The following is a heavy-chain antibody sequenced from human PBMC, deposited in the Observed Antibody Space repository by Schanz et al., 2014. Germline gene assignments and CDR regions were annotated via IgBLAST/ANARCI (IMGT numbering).Heavy chain of an antibody. J-gene: IGHJ4*02. CDR1: GFNFRNYG. CDR3: ARDGDFDY. Sequence: QVQLVESGGGVVQPGRSLRLSCAASGFNFRNYGMHWVRQAPGKGLEWVAGATFDGTKKYYGDSVKGRFTISRDNSNNTVYLQMNTLRAEDTAVYYCARDGDFDYWGQGTLVTVSS. V-gene: IGHV3-33*05. CDR2: ATFDGTKK.